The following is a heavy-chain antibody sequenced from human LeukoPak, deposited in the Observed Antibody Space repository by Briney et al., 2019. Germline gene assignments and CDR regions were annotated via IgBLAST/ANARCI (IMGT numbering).Heavy chain of an antibody. Sequence: ASVKVSCKASGYTFTGYYMHWVRQAPGQGLEWMGWINPNSGGTNYEQKFQGRVTMTRDTSISTAYMELSSLRSEDTAVYYCAREQLGSMDVWGKGTTVTVSS. V-gene: IGHV1-2*02. J-gene: IGHJ6*03. D-gene: IGHD6-6*01. CDR1: GYTFTGYY. CDR2: INPNSGGT. CDR3: AREQLGSMDV.